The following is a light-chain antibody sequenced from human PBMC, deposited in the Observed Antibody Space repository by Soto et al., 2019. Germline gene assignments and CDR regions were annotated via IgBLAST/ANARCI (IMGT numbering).Light chain of an antibody. CDR2: AAS. V-gene: IGKV1-39*01. CDR3: QQSYSTPYT. Sequence: DIQVTQSPSSLSSSVGDRVTITCLAGQSISSYLNWYQQKPVKAPKLLIYAASSLQSGVPSRFSGSGSGTDFTLTISSLQPEDFATYYCQQSYSTPYTFGQGTKVDIK. CDR1: QSISSY. J-gene: IGKJ2*01.